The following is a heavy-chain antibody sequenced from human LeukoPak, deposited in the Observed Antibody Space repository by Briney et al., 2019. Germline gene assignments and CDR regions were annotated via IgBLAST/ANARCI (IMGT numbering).Heavy chain of an antibody. CDR2: IWYDGSNK. J-gene: IGHJ4*02. D-gene: IGHD3-10*01. CDR1: GFTFKNHG. Sequence: PGRSLRLSCAASGFTFKNHGMHWDRQAPGKGLEWVAVIWYDGSNKYYADSVKGRFTISRDNSKNTLYLEMTSLRAEDTAVYYCAKDRDSLFYFDYWGQGTLVTVFS. CDR3: AKDRDSLFYFDY. V-gene: IGHV3-33*06.